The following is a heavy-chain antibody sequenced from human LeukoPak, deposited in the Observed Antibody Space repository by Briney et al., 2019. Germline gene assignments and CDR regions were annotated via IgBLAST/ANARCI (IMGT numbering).Heavy chain of an antibody. Sequence: SETLSLTCAVYGGSFSGYYWSWIRQPPGKGLEWIGEINHSGSTNYNPSLKSRVTISVDTSKNQFSLKLSSVTAADTAVYHCARAFVYSSSSHDFDYWGQGTLVTVSS. D-gene: IGHD6-6*01. CDR3: ARAFVYSSSSHDFDY. CDR2: INHSGST. V-gene: IGHV4-34*01. J-gene: IGHJ4*02. CDR1: GGSFSGYY.